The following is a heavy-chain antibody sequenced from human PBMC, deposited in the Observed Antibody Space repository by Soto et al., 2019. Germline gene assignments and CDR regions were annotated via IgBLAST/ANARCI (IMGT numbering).Heavy chain of an antibody. CDR1: GFTFSSYA. J-gene: IGHJ4*02. CDR3: ARGGYGSGSYPYYYFDY. CDR2: ISYDGSNK. Sequence: GESLKISCAASGFTFSSYAMHWVRQAPGKGLEWVAVISYDGSNKYYADSVKGRFTISRDNSKNTLYLQMNSLRAEDTAVYYCARGGYGSGSYPYYYFDYWGQGTLVTVSS. V-gene: IGHV3-30-3*01. D-gene: IGHD3-10*01.